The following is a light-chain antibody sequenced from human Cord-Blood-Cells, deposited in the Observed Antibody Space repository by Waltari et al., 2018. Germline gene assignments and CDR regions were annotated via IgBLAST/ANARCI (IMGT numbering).Light chain of an antibody. CDR3: QQRSNWPPLT. CDR2: DAS. J-gene: IGKJ4*01. V-gene: IGKV3-11*01. CDR1: QSVSSY. Sequence: EIVLTQSPATLSLSPGERATLSCWASQSVSSYLAWYQQKPGKAPRLLIYDASNRATGIPARFSGSGSGTDFTLTISSLEPEDFAVYYCQQRSNWPPLTFGGGTKVEIK.